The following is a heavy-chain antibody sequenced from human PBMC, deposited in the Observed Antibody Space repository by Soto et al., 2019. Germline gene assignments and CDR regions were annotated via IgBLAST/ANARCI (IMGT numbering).Heavy chain of an antibody. CDR1: GGSISSSSYY. CDR2: IYYSGST. Sequence: PSETLSLTCTVSGGSISSSSYYWGWIRQPPGKGLEWIGSIYYSGSTYYNPSLKSRVTISVDTSKNQFSLKLSSVTAADTAVYYCARRVFWSGRNAFDIWGQGTMVTVSS. D-gene: IGHD3-3*01. CDR3: ARRVFWSGRNAFDI. V-gene: IGHV4-39*01. J-gene: IGHJ3*02.